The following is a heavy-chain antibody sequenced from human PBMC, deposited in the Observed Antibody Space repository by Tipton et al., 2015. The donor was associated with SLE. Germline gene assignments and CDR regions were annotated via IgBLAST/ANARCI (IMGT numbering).Heavy chain of an antibody. CDR3: ARGFWSGYYGRMDV. V-gene: IGHV4-31*03. CDR1: GGSISSGGYY. Sequence: TLSLTCTVSGGSISSGGYYWSWIRQHPGKGLEWIGYIYYSGSTYYNPSLESRVTISVDTSKNQFSLKLSSVTAADTAVYYCARGFWSGYYGRMDVWGKGTTVTVSS. D-gene: IGHD3-3*01. CDR2: IYYSGST. J-gene: IGHJ6*04.